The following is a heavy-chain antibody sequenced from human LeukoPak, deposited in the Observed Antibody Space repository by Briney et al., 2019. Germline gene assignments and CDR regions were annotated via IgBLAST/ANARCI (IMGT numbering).Heavy chain of an antibody. CDR2: IIPILGTA. CDR1: GGTFSSYA. D-gene: IGHD3-10*01. CDR3: ARVLWFGESPRAAIDY. J-gene: IGHJ4*02. V-gene: IGHV1-69*13. Sequence: SVKVSCKASGGTFSSYAISWVRQAPGQGLEWMGGIIPILGTANYAQKFQGRVTITADESTSTAYMELSSLRSEDTAVYYCARVLWFGESPRAAIDYWGQGTLVTVSS.